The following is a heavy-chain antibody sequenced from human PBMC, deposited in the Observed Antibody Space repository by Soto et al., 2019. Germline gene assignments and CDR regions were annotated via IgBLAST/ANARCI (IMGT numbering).Heavy chain of an antibody. V-gene: IGHV3-53*01. Sequence: EVQLVESGGGLIQPGGSLRLSCAVSGFTVSNNYMSWVRQAPGKGLEGVSVIYSGGYTAYGDSVKGRFTISRDNSKNNLFLQRNTRGADDTAVYFGGTQGGGGGYWGQGTLVTVSS. J-gene: IGHJ4*02. CDR1: GFTVSNNY. D-gene: IGHD3-16*01. CDR3: GTQGGGGGY. CDR2: IYSGGYT.